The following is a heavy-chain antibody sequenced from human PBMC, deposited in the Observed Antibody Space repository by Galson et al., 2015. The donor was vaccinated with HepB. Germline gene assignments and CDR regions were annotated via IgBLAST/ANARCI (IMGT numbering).Heavy chain of an antibody. CDR2: IKRDGSDK. CDR1: GFTFSNYW. V-gene: IGHV3-7*03. CDR3: ARDRGGRQQLVRWFDP. J-gene: IGHJ5*02. D-gene: IGHD6-13*01. Sequence: SLRLSCAASGFTFSNYWMNWVRQAPGKGLEWVANIKRDGSDKYYVDSVKGRFAISRDNAQSSLYLQMNSLRAEDTAIYYCARDRGGRQQLVRWFDPWGQGTLVTVSS.